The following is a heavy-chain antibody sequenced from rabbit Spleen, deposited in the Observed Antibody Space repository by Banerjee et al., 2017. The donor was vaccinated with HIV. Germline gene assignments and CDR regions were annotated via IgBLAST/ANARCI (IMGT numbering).Heavy chain of an antibody. CDR3: ARDGAGGSYFAL. V-gene: IGHV1S47*01. Sequence: QEQLVESGGGLVQPGGSLKLSCTASGFDFSSYGMSWVRQAPGKGLEWIGYIDPLFGGTYYANWVNGRFSISRENTQNTLYLQLSSLTAADTATYFCARDGAGGSYFALWGQGTLVTVS. J-gene: IGHJ3*01. D-gene: IGHD8-1*01. CDR1: GFDFSSYG. CDR2: IDPLFGGT.